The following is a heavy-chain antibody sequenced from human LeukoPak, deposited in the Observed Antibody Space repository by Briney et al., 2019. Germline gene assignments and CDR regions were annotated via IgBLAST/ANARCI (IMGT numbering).Heavy chain of an antibody. V-gene: IGHV3-74*01. CDR1: GFIFSNYW. D-gene: IGHD1-26*01. CDR3: ARGGIITSYAFEI. CDR2: INSDGSTT. Sequence: GGSLRLSCAASGFIFSNYWMHWVRQAPGKGLVWVSRINSDGSTTSHADSVKGRFTISRDNAKNTLSLQMNSLRAEDTAVYYCARGGIITSYAFEIWGQGAMVTVSS. J-gene: IGHJ3*02.